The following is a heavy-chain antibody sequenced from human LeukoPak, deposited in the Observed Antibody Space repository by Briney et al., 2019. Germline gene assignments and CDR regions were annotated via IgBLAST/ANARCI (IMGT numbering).Heavy chain of an antibody. J-gene: IGHJ4*02. CDR1: GFTFSTYA. CDR3: AKGGGGSSYHALDF. Sequence: PGGSLRLSCEASGFTFSTYAMSWVRQAPGKGLEWVSVLSGSGDTSYYADSVKGRFTISRDISKNTLYLQMNTLRAEDTALYYCAKGGGGSSYHALDFWGQGTLVTVSS. CDR2: LSGSGDTS. V-gene: IGHV3-23*01. D-gene: IGHD2-15*01.